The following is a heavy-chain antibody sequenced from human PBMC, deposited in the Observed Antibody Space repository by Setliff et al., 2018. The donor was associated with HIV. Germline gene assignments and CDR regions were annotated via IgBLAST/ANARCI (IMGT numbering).Heavy chain of an antibody. Sequence: SETLSLTCTVSGGSISVYYWGWVRQSPGEGLEWIGSISYRGNTFYNPSLKSRVTISVDTSKNQVSLKLSSVTAADTAVYYCARGDISLVPGIAAAGLDYWGQGTLVTVSS. D-gene: IGHD6-13*01. CDR3: ARGDISLVPGIAAAGLDY. CDR1: GGSISVYY. V-gene: IGHV4-39*07. CDR2: ISYRGNT. J-gene: IGHJ4*02.